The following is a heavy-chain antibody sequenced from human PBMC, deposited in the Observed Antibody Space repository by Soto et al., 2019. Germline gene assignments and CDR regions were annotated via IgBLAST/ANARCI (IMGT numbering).Heavy chain of an antibody. CDR3: ARAYCGGDCYLGLVY. CDR1: GFTFSSYA. Sequence: QVQLVESGGGVVQPGRSLRLSCAASGFTFSSYAMHWVRQAPGKGLEWVAVISYDGSKEYYADSVKDRFTISRDNSKNAVYLQMNSLRAEDTAVYYCARAYCGGDCYLGLVYWGQGTLVTVSS. D-gene: IGHD2-21*02. CDR2: ISYDGSKE. J-gene: IGHJ4*02. V-gene: IGHV3-30-3*01.